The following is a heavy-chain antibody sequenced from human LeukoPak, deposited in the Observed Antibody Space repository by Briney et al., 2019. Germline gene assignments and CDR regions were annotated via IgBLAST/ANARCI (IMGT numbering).Heavy chain of an antibody. CDR2: FKSDGSST. V-gene: IGHV3-74*01. J-gene: IGHJ2*01. CDR3: ARDVGGYFDL. CDR1: GFTFSSYW. D-gene: IGHD2-15*01. Sequence: GGSLRLSCAASGFTFSSYWMHWVRQAPGKGLVLVSRFKSDGSSTSYAESVKGRFTISRDNAKNTLYLQMDSLRAEDTAVYYCARDVGGYFDLWGRGTLVTVSS.